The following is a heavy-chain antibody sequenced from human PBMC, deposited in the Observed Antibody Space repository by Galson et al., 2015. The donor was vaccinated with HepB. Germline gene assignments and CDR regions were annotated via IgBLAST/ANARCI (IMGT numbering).Heavy chain of an antibody. V-gene: IGHV1-69*13. CDR2: IIPIFGTA. CDR3: ARVLFATVTNQSHYYYYYMDV. CDR1: GGTFSSYA. J-gene: IGHJ6*03. D-gene: IGHD4-17*01. Sequence: SVKVSCKASGGTFSSYAISWVRQAPGQGLEWMGGIIPIFGTANYAQKFQGRVTITADESTSTAYMELSSLRSEDTAVYYCARVLFATVTNQSHYYYYYMDVWGKGTTVTVSS.